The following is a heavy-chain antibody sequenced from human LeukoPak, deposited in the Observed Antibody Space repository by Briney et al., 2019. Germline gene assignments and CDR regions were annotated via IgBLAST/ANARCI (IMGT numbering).Heavy chain of an antibody. CDR2: IKQDGSEK. Sequence: GGSLRLSCAASGFTFSSYWMSWVRQAPGKGLEWVANIKQDGSEKYYVDSVKGRFTISRDNAKNSLYLQMNSLRAEDTAVYYCAKDRPQQLVLNAFDIWGQGTMVTVSS. CDR3: AKDRPQQLVLNAFDI. J-gene: IGHJ3*02. V-gene: IGHV3-7*03. CDR1: GFTFSSYW. D-gene: IGHD6-13*01.